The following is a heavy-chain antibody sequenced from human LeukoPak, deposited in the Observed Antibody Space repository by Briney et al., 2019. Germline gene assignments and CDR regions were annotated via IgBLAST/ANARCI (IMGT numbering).Heavy chain of an antibody. Sequence: SETLSLTCVVSGGSISSYYWSWIRQPPGKGLEWIGYVHHSGSTNYNPSLKSRVTISVDTSKNQFSLKMSSVTAADTAVYSCARGRDDSSGWLRNWFDPWGQGTLVTVSS. V-gene: IGHV4-59*01. CDR3: ARGRDDSSGWLRNWFDP. CDR2: VHHSGST. J-gene: IGHJ5*02. CDR1: GGSISSYY. D-gene: IGHD6-13*01.